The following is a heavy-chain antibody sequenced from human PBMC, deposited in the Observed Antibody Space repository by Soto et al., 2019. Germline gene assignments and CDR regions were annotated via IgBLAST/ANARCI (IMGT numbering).Heavy chain of an antibody. J-gene: IGHJ4*02. CDR2: IYWNGDK. CDR3: AHGSGWLHDY. Sequence: QITLKESGPTLVKPTQTLTLTCTFSGFSLKTPAVGVGWIRQPPGKALEWLALIYWNGDKQYSPSLENRLTITKDTSKNQAVLTLTNMDPVDTATYHCAHGSGWLHDYWGQGLLVTVSS. V-gene: IGHV2-5*01. CDR1: GFSLKTPAVG. D-gene: IGHD6-19*01.